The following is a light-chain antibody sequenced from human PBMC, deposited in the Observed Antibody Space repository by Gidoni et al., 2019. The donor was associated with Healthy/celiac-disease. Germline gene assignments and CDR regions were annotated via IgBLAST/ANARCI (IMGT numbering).Light chain of an antibody. CDR3: QQYDNLPFT. CDR2: DAS. V-gene: IGKV1-33*01. Sequence: DIQMTQSPSSLSASVGDRVTITCQASQAISNYLNWYQQKPGKAPKLLIYDASTLETGVPSRFSGSGSGTDFTFTISSLQPEDIATYYCQQYDNLPFTFGPGTKVEIK. CDR1: QAISNY. J-gene: IGKJ3*01.